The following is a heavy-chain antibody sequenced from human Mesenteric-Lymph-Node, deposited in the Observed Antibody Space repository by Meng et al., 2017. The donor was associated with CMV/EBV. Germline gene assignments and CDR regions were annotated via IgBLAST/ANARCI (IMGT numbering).Heavy chain of an antibody. CDR1: GFAFSSYW. CDR2: ISYDGSNK. D-gene: IGHD4-17*01. J-gene: IGHJ4*02. V-gene: IGHV3-30*18. Sequence: GESLKISCTASGFAFSSYWMGWVRQAPGKGLEWVAVISYDGSNKYYADSVKGRFTISRDNSKNTLYLQMNSLRAEDTAVYYCAKDRYGERGDFDYWGQGTLVTVSS. CDR3: AKDRYGERGDFDY.